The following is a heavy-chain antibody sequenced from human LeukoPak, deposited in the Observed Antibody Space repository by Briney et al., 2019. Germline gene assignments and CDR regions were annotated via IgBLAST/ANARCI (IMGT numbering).Heavy chain of an antibody. Sequence: GESLRLSCAASGFTFSSYAMSWVRQAAGKGLEWVSAISGSGGSTYYADSVKGRFTISRDNSKNTLCLQMNSLRAEDTAVYYCRGRLAGRGDYWGQGTLVTVSS. CDR2: ISGSGGST. CDR1: GFTFSSYA. CDR3: RGRLAGRGDY. J-gene: IGHJ4*02. V-gene: IGHV3-23*01. D-gene: IGHD6-13*01.